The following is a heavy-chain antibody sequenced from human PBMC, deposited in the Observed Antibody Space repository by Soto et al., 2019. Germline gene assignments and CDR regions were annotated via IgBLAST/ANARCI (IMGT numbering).Heavy chain of an antibody. J-gene: IGHJ3*02. CDR2: ISSNGGST. CDR1: GFTFSSYA. V-gene: IGHV3-64D*06. D-gene: IGHD5-12*01. CDR3: VKEREVATITDEFDI. Sequence: GGSLRLSCSASGFTFSSYAMHWVRQAPGKGLEYVSAISSNGGSTYYADSVKGRFTISRDNSKNTLYLQMSSLRAEDKDVYYCVKEREVATITDEFDIWGQGTMVTVSS.